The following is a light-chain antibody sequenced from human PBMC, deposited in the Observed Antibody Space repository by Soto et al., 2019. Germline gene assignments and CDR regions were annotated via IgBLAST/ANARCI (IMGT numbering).Light chain of an antibody. CDR1: SSDVGGYNY. Sequence: QSALTQPASVSGSPGQSITISCTGTSSDVGGYNYVSWYQQHPGIAPKLMIYEVSNRPSGVSNRFSGSKSGNTASLTISGLQAEDEADYYCSSYTSSSTLGVFGGGTKVTVL. CDR2: EVS. J-gene: IGLJ2*01. V-gene: IGLV2-14*01. CDR3: SSYTSSSTLGV.